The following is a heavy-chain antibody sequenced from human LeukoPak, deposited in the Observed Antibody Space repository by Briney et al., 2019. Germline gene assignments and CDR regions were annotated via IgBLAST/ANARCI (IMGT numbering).Heavy chain of an antibody. CDR2: INHSGST. D-gene: IGHD2-2*01. CDR1: GGSFSGYY. Sequence: SETLSLTCAVYGGSFSGYYWSWIRQPPGKGLEWIGEINHSGSTNYNPSLKSRGTISVDTSKNQFSLKLSSVTSADTAVYYCARVIPAFRASDYWGQGTLVTVSS. J-gene: IGHJ4*02. V-gene: IGHV4-34*01. CDR3: ARVIPAFRASDY.